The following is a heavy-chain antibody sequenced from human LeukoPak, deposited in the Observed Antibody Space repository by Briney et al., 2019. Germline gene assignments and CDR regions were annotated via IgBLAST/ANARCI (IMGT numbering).Heavy chain of an antibody. CDR1: GYTFTGYY. CDR2: ISAYNGNT. CDR3: ARAEEHYDGSGYSFDY. V-gene: IGHV1-18*04. J-gene: IGHJ4*02. Sequence: GASVKVSCKASGYTFTGYYMHWVRQAPGQGLEWMGWISAYNGNTNYAQKLQGRVTMTTDTSTSTAYMELRSLRSDDTAVYYCARAEEHYDGSGYSFDYWGQGTLVTVSS. D-gene: IGHD3-22*01.